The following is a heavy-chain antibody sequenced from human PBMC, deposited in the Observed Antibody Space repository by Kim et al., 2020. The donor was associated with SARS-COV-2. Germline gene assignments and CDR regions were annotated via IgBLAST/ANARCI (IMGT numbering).Heavy chain of an antibody. CDR3: AKGQGFCSRGSCYLDWFDP. V-gene: IGHV3-23*01. D-gene: IGHD2-15*01. J-gene: IGHJ5*02. Sequence: GGSLRLSCAASGFIFSNYAMNWVRQAPGKGLEWVSATDGAGGDTYYADSVKGRFTISRDNSKNTLYLQMNSLRAEDTAVYFCAKGQGFCSRGSCYLDWFDPWGQGTLVTVSS. CDR2: TDGAGGDT. CDR1: GFIFSNYA.